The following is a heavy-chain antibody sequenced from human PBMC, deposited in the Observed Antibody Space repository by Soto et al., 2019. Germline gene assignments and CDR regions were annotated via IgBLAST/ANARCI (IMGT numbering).Heavy chain of an antibody. V-gene: IGHV4-30-4*01. J-gene: IGHJ5*02. CDR3: ARGVPRGALGDGGINFDP. Sequence: SETLSLTCTVSGASVNSPDYYWSWIRQSPEKGLEWIGYTHYSGNSFHDPSLRSRVTISVDTSKNQFSLKLNSVTVADTAVYYCARGVPRGALGDGGINFDPWGQGTLVTGS. D-gene: IGHD4-17*01. CDR1: GASVNSPDYY. CDR2: THYSGNS.